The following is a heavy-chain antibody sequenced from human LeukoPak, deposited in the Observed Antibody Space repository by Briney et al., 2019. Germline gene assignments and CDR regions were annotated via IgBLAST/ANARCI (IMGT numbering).Heavy chain of an antibody. CDR2: IRYEGSNK. J-gene: IGHJ4*02. CDR3: ASDFYRSTVTRAY. D-gene: IGHD4-11*01. Sequence: PGGSLRLSCAASGFTFSSYGMHWVRQAPGKGLEWVAFIRYEGSNKYYADSVKGRFTISRDNSKNTLYLQMNSLRAEDTAVYYCASDFYRSTVTRAYWGQGTLVTVSS. CDR1: GFTFSSYG. V-gene: IGHV3-30*02.